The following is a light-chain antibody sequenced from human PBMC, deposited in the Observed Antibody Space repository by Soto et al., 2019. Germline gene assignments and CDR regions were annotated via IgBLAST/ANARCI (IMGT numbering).Light chain of an antibody. CDR3: QQYYSVPFT. CDR1: QSVLYNSNSKNY. Sequence: DIVMTQSPDSLAVSLGERATINCKSSQSVLYNSNSKNYLAWYQQKVGQPPKLLIYWASTRESGVPDRFSGSGSGTDFTLTISYLQAEDVAVYYCQQYYSVPFTFGPGTKVDIK. V-gene: IGKV4-1*01. J-gene: IGKJ3*01. CDR2: WAS.